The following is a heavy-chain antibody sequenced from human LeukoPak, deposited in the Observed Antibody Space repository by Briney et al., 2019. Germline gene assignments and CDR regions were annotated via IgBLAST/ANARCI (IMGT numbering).Heavy chain of an antibody. Sequence: PSETLSLTCTVSGYSLSSGYYWGWIRQPPGKGLEWIGSIYHSGSTYYNPSLKSRVTISVDTSKNQFSLKLSSVTAADTAVYYCARDTMVVPAAIRVHYYYYMDVWGKGTTVTVSS. V-gene: IGHV4-38-2*02. CDR3: ARDTMVVPAAIRVHYYYYMDV. CDR1: GYSLSSGYY. D-gene: IGHD2-2*01. J-gene: IGHJ6*03. CDR2: IYHSGST.